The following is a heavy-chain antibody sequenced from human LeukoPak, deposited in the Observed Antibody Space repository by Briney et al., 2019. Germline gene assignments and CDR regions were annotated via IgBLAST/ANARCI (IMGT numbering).Heavy chain of an antibody. Sequence: ASVKVSFKASGYTFTDYYIHWVRQAPGQGLEWMGWINPNSGGINYAQKFQGRVTMTRDTSITTAYMELSRLRSDDTAVYYCARLYSYGYYFDYWGQGTLVIVSS. V-gene: IGHV1-2*02. CDR2: INPNSGGI. D-gene: IGHD5-18*01. CDR3: ARLYSYGYYFDY. CDR1: GYTFTDYY. J-gene: IGHJ4*02.